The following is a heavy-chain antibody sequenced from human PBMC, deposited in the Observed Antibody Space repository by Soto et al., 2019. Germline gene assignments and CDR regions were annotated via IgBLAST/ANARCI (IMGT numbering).Heavy chain of an antibody. CDR2: ISYDGSNK. Sequence: QVQLVESGGGVVQPGRSLRLSCAASGFAFSSYAMHWVRQAPGKGLEWVAVISYDGSNKYCADSVKGRFTISRDNSKNTLYLQMNSLRAEDTAVYYCARDGSSGWYDYWGQGTLVTVSS. CDR1: GFAFSSYA. V-gene: IGHV3-30-3*01. D-gene: IGHD6-19*01. CDR3: ARDGSSGWYDY. J-gene: IGHJ4*02.